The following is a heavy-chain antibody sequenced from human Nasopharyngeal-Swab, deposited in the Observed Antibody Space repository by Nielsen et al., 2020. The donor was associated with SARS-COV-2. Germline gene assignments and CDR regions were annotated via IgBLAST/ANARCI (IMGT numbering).Heavy chain of an antibody. D-gene: IGHD3-16*01. CDR3: ARDIDDYAWGSYFDY. CDR2: ISYDGSNK. V-gene: IGHV3-30-3*01. Sequence: GGALRLSCAASGFTFSSYAMHWVRQAPGKGLEWVAVISYDGSNKYYADSVKGRFTISRDNSKNTLYLQMNSLRAEDTAVYYCARDIDDYAWGSYFDYWGQGTQVTVSS. CDR1: GFTFSSYA. J-gene: IGHJ4*02.